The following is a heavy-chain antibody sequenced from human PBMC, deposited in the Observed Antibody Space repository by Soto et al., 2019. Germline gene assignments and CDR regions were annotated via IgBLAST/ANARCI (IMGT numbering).Heavy chain of an antibody. CDR1: GVTFSRYA. CDR3: ARDLALAGNY. V-gene: IGHV3-21*01. CDR2: ISTTTPYT. D-gene: IGHD6-19*01. J-gene: IGHJ4*02. Sequence: GSRSLSCEASGVTFSRYAMNWDRQTREKGLVLVSSISTTTPYTHYSHSVKGLFTISRDNANNSLFLQLNSLRAEDTATYYCARDLALAGNYWGQGVLVTV.